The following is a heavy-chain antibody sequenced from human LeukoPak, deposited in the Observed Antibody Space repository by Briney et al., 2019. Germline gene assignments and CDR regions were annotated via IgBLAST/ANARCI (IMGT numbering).Heavy chain of an antibody. V-gene: IGHV4-59*08. D-gene: IGHD4-11*01. CDR1: GASLGDYS. CDR2: IFYRGST. Sequence: SETLSLTCSVSGASLGDYSWSWFRQPPGKRLEWIGNIFYRGSTNYDPSFKSRVSLSMDMSKSQFSLKMTSMTAADTAVYFCARGRTDYNPYYYGMDVWGQGTTVTVSS. J-gene: IGHJ6*02. CDR3: ARGRTDYNPYYYGMDV.